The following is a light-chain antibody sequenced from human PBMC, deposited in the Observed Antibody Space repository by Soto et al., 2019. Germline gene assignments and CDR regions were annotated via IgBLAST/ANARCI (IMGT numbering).Light chain of an antibody. CDR3: QQTYSTPQT. V-gene: IGKV1-39*01. Sequence: DIQMTQSPSSLSASVGDRVTITCRASQSISNYLNWYQQKPGKAPKLLIYATSSLQTGVPSRFSGGGSGTDFTLTISSLQPEDFATYFCQQTYSTPQTFGQGTKVDIK. J-gene: IGKJ1*01. CDR1: QSISNY. CDR2: ATS.